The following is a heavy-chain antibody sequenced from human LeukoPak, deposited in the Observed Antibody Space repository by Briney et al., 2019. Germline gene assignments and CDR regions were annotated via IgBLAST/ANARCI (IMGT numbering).Heavy chain of an antibody. Sequence: SETLSLTCTVSGGSISSSSYYWGWIRQPPGKGLEWIGSIYYSGSTYYNPSLKSRVTISVDTSKNQFSLKLSSVTAADTAVYYCARPGYTYGYTGEKYYYYYMDVWGRGTTVTVSS. CDR1: GGSISSSSYY. J-gene: IGHJ6*03. CDR2: IYYSGST. CDR3: ARPGYTYGYTGEKYYYYYMDV. D-gene: IGHD5-18*01. V-gene: IGHV4-39*07.